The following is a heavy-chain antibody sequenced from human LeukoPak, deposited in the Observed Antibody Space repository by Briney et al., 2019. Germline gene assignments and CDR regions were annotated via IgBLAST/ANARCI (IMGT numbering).Heavy chain of an antibody. CDR3: TTDPTGTPYGSGSSDFDY. J-gene: IGHJ4*02. CDR1: GFTFSNAW. Sequence: NPGGSLRLSCAASGFTFSNAWMSWVRQAPGKGLEWVGRIKSKTDGGTTDYAAPVKGRFTISRDDSKNTLYLQMNSLKTEDTAVYYCTTDPTGTPYGSGSSDFDYWGQGTLVTVSS. CDR2: IKSKTDGGTT. D-gene: IGHD3-10*01. V-gene: IGHV3-15*01.